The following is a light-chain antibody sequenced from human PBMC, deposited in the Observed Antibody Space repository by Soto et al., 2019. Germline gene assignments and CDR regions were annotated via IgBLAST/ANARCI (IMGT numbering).Light chain of an antibody. CDR2: EVS. Sequence: QSALTQPASVSGSPGQSITISCTGTSSDVGGYNYVSWYQQHPGKAPKLMICEVSNRPSGVSNRFSGSKSGNTASLTISGLQAEDEADYYCSSYTSSSTPCVFGTGTKVTVL. V-gene: IGLV2-14*01. J-gene: IGLJ1*01. CDR3: SSYTSSSTPCV. CDR1: SSDVGGYNY.